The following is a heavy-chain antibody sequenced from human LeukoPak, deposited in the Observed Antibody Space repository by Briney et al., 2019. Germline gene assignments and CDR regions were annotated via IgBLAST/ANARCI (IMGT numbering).Heavy chain of an antibody. D-gene: IGHD1-26*01. J-gene: IGHJ3*02. CDR3: ARYIGGSSEGRDLGAFDI. CDR2: MNPNSGNT. CDR1: GYTFTSYD. V-gene: IGHV1-8*03. Sequence: ASVEVSCKASGYTFTSYDINWVRQATGQGLEWMGWMNPNSGNTGYAQKFQGRVTITRNTSISTAYMELSSLRSEDTAVYYCARYIGGSSEGRDLGAFDIWGQGTMVTVSS.